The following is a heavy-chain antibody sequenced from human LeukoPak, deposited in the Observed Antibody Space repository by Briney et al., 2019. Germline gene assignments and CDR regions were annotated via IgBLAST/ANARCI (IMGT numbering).Heavy chain of an antibody. Sequence: GGSLRLSCAASGFTFSSYAMHWVRQAPGKGLEWVAVISYDGSNKNYADSVKGRFTISRDNSKNTLYLQMNSLRAEDTAVYYCARFLRRGTFDYWGQGTLVTVSS. CDR1: GFTFSSYA. V-gene: IGHV3-30*04. D-gene: IGHD3-3*01. J-gene: IGHJ4*02. CDR2: ISYDGSNK. CDR3: ARFLRRGTFDY.